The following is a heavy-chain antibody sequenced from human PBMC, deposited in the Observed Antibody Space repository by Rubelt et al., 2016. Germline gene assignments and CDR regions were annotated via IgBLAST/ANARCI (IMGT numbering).Heavy chain of an antibody. CDR1: GFTFNAYW. J-gene: IGHJ5*02. V-gene: IGHV3-7*04. Sequence: ELQLVESGGGLVKSGGSLRLSCAASGFTFNAYWMSWVRQAPGKGLEWVANIKQDETERYYVESVKGRFTISRDNAKNSRFLQMSSLRAEDTAVYYCARGPFTVINLWGQGTLVTVSS. D-gene: IGHD2-21*01. CDR3: ARGPFTVINL. CDR2: IKQDETER.